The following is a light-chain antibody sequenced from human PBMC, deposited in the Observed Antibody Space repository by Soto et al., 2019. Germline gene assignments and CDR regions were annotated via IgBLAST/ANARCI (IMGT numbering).Light chain of an antibody. CDR2: AAS. V-gene: IGKV1-8*01. CDR1: QGISSY. CDR3: QQYYSNPPP. J-gene: IGKJ1*01. Sequence: AIRMTQSPSSFSASTGDRVTITCRASQGISSYLAWYQQKPGKAPKLLIYAASTLQSGVPSRFSGSGSETDFSLTFCCLHSEDFPTYYCQQYYSNPPPFGKGTKVDI.